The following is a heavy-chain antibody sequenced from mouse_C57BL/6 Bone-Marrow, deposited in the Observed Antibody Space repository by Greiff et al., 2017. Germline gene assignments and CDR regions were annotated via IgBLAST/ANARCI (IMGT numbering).Heavy chain of an antibody. V-gene: IGHV14-4*01. CDR1: GFNIKDDY. CDR3: TTFPRYFDY. J-gene: IGHJ2*01. CDR2: IDPENGDT. Sequence: VQLKQSGAELVRPGASVKLSCTASGFNIKDDYMHWVKQRPEQGLEWIGWIDPENGDTEYASKFQGKATITADTSSNTAYLQLSSLTSEDTAVYYCTTFPRYFDYWGQGTTLTVSS.